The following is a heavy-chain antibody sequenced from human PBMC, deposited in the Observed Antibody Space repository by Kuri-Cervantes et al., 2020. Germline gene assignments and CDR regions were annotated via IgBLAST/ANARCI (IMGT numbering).Heavy chain of an antibody. CDR2: IIPIFGTA. J-gene: IGHJ5*02. CDR1: VGTFSSYA. CDR3: ARGVVVVAEERGDWFDP. V-gene: IGHV1-69*13. Sequence: SVKVSCKASVGTFSSYAISWVRQAPGQGLEWMGGIIPIFGTANYAQKFQGGVTITADESTSTAYMELSSLRSEDTAVYYCARGVVVVAEERGDWFDPWGQGTLVTVSS. D-gene: IGHD2-15*01.